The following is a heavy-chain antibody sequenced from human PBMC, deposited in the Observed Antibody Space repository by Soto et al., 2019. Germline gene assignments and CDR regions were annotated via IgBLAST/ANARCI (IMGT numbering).Heavy chain of an antibody. D-gene: IGHD2-2*01. V-gene: IGHV3-21*01. CDR2: ISGSSNSI. CDR3: AKAVFAFGSTMNFDF. J-gene: IGHJ4*02. CDR1: GFTFSTYS. Sequence: GASLKISCAASGFTFSTYSINWVRQAPGKGLEWVSSISGSSNSIYYADSVKGRFTFSRDNSKNTLYLQMNSLRAEDTAVYYCAKAVFAFGSTMNFDFWGQGTQVTVSS.